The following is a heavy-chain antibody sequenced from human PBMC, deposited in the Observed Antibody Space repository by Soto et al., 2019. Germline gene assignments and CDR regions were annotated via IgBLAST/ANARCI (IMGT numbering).Heavy chain of an antibody. J-gene: IGHJ4*02. Sequence: SETLSLTCTVSGGSISDYYWSWIRQPPGTGLEWIGDFSYVRGTNYSPSLKSRVTISVDTSKNQFSLKLTSVTAADTAVYYCARDKITGLFDYWGQGTLVTVSS. D-gene: IGHD2-8*02. V-gene: IGHV4-59*12. CDR1: GGSISDYY. CDR3: ARDKITGLFDY. CDR2: FSYVRGT.